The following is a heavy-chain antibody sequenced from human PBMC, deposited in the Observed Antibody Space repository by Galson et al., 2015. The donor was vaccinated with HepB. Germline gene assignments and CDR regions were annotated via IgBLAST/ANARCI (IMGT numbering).Heavy chain of an antibody. CDR1: GFTFSSYS. V-gene: IGHV3-48*01. Sequence: SLRLSCAASGFTFSSYSMNWVRQAPGKGLEWVSYISSSSSTIYYADSVKGRFTISRDNAKNSLYLQMNSLRAEDTAVYYCAKDYGDYLNAFDIWGQGTMVTVSS. D-gene: IGHD4-17*01. J-gene: IGHJ3*02. CDR2: ISSSSSTI. CDR3: AKDYGDYLNAFDI.